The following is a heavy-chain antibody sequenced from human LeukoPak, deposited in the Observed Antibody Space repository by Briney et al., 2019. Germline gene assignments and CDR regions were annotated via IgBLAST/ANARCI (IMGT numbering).Heavy chain of an antibody. V-gene: IGHV1-69*04. D-gene: IGHD3-10*01. CDR1: GGTFSSYA. CDR2: IIPILGIA. CDR3: ASYSITMVREMSYYYGMDV. J-gene: IGHJ6*02. Sequence: SVKVSCKASGGTFSSYAISWVRQAPGQGLEWMGRIIPILGIANYAQKVQGRVTITADKSTRTAYMELSSLRSEDTAVYYCASYSITMVREMSYYYGMDVWGQGTTVTVSS.